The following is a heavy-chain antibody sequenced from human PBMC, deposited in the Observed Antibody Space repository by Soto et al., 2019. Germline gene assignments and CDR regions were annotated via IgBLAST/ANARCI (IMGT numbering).Heavy chain of an antibody. CDR3: ARDEVVRGVIMRGMDV. CDR2: IIPILGIA. V-gene: IGHV1-69*08. CDR1: GGTFSSYT. J-gene: IGHJ6*02. Sequence: QVQLVQSGAEVKKPGSSVKVSCKASGGTFSSYTISWVRQAPGQGLEWMGRIIPILGIANYAQKFQGRVTITADKSTSTAYMELSSLRSEDTAVYYCARDEVVRGVIMRGMDVWGRGTTVTVSS. D-gene: IGHD3-10*01.